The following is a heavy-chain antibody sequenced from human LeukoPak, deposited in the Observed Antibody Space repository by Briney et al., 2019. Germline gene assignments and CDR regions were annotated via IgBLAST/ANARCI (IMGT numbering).Heavy chain of an antibody. CDR3: AKDTKWIQVLSDR. D-gene: IGHD5-18*01. Sequence: GGSLRLSCAASGFTFSNYAMSWVRQAPGKGLQWVSGISGGGGTTYYADSMKGRFTISRDNSRDTVYLQMNSLKAEDTAVYYCAKDTKWIQVLSDRWGQGTLVTVSS. V-gene: IGHV3-23*01. CDR1: GFTFSNYA. CDR2: ISGGGGTT. J-gene: IGHJ5*02.